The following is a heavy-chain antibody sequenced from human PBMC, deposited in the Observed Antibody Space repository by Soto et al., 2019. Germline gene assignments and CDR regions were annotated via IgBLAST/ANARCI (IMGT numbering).Heavy chain of an antibody. J-gene: IGHJ4*02. V-gene: IGHV4-59*08. D-gene: IGHD6-19*01. CDR2: IHYSGST. CDR1: GGSISSYY. CDR3: ARHVNLPLAGTEFDS. Sequence: SETLSLTCTVSGGSISSYYWNWIRQPPGKGLEWIGNIHYSGSTNYNPSLKSRVTISIDTSQEQFSLRLSSVTATDTAVYYCARHVNLPLAGTEFDSWGRGTLVNVSS.